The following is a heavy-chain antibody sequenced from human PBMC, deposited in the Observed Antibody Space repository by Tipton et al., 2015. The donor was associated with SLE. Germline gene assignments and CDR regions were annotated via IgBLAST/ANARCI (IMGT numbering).Heavy chain of an antibody. Sequence: LRLSCTVSGGSISSGSYYWSWIRQPAGKGLEWIGHIYTSGSTNYNPSLKSRVTISVDTSKNQFSLKLSSVTAADTAVYYCASRTVNIVATIFDYWGQGTLVTVSS. CDR1: GGSISSGSYY. J-gene: IGHJ4*02. V-gene: IGHV4-61*09. CDR2: IYTSGST. CDR3: ASRTVNIVATIFDY. D-gene: IGHD5-12*01.